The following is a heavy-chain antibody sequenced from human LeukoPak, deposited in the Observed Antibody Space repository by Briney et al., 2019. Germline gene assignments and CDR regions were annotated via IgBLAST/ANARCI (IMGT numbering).Heavy chain of an antibody. CDR1: AFTFSGYA. CDR3: AGSDSSAWHRFDY. CDR2: ISYDGINK. J-gene: IGHJ4*02. Sequence: GGSLRLSCAASAFTFSGYAMHWVRQAPGKGLDWVAIISYDGINKFYADSVKGRFTISRDNSGNTLYLQMNSLRAEDTAVYYCAGSDSSAWHRFDYWGQGTLVTVSS. V-gene: IGHV3-30*08. D-gene: IGHD6-19*01.